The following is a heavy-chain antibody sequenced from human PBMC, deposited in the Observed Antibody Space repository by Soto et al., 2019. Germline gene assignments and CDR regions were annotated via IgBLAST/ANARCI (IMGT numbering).Heavy chain of an antibody. V-gene: IGHV3-23*01. D-gene: IGHD2-15*01. CDR2: ISDSGGST. Sequence: VQLLESGGGLVQPGGSLRLSCAASGFTFSSYAMGWVRQAPGKGLEWVSGISDSGGSTYYADSVKGRFTISRDNSKNTLYLQMNSLRAEDTAVYYCANGCGGTCYSRIHYWGQGTLVTVSS. CDR3: ANGCGGTCYSRIHY. J-gene: IGHJ4*02. CDR1: GFTFSSYA.